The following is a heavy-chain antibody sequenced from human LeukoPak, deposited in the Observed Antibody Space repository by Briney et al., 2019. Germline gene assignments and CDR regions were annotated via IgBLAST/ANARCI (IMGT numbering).Heavy chain of an antibody. J-gene: IGHJ4*02. CDR2: VYYSGST. CDR1: GASVSGSDSN. D-gene: IGHD3-9*01. Sequence: WQTLSLTCTVSGASVSGSDSNWGWVRQPPGKGLEWIGNVYYSGSTAYNPSLKSRVTMSVDTSKNQFSLKMTSVTAADTAVYYCTRLSKGRYFDYIFDYWGQGTLVTVS. CDR3: TRLSKGRYFDYIFDY. V-gene: IGHV4-39*01.